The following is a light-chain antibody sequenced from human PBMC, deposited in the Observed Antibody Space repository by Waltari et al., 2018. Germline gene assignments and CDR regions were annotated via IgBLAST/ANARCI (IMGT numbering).Light chain of an antibody. V-gene: IGKV3-20*01. CDR1: QSVSSSY. J-gene: IGKJ5*01. CDR3: QQYGSSPPT. CDR2: GAS. Sequence: EIVLTQSTGPLSLSPGERATLSCRASQSVSSSYLAWYHQKPGQAPRLLIYGASSRATGIPDRFSGSGSGTDFTLTISRLEPEDFAVYYCQQYGSSPPTFGQGTRLEIK.